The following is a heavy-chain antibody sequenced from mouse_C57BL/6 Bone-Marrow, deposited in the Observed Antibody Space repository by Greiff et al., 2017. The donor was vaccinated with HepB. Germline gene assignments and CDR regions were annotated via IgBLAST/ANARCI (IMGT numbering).Heavy chain of an antibody. CDR2: IYPRSGNT. J-gene: IGHJ2*01. CDR3: ARWGDDSYYFDY. D-gene: IGHD2-4*01. V-gene: IGHV1-81*01. CDR1: GYTFTSYG. Sequence: VQLKESGAELARPGASVKLSCKASGYTFTSYGISWVKQRTGQGLEWIGEIYPRSGNTYYNEKFKGKATLTADKSSSTAYMELRSLTSEDSAVYFCARWGDDSYYFDYWGQGTTLTVSS.